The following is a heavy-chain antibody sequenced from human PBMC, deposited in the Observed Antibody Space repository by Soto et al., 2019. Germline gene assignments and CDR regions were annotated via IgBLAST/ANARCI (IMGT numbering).Heavy chain of an antibody. CDR3: ARAPTSRFDY. CDR1: GFTFGTFA. V-gene: IGHV3-30*06. CDR2: ISSDTYTQ. J-gene: IGHJ4*02. Sequence: PGGSLRLSCAASGFTFGTFAMHWVRQAPGKGLEWVAVISSDTYTQYYADSVRGRFTISRDNSKNTLFLQMSSLRTEDTAVYFCARAPTSRFDYWDQGALVTVSS.